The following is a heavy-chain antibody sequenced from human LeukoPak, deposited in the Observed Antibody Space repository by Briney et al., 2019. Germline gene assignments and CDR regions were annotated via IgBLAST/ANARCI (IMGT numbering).Heavy chain of an antibody. V-gene: IGHV1-8*01. J-gene: IGHJ4*02. CDR3: ARGTGYSSSWRGNDY. CDR2: MNPNSGNT. CDR1: GYTFTSYD. Sequence: ASVKVSCKATGYTFTSYDIHWVRQATGQGLEWTGWMNPNSGNTGYAQKFQGRVTMTRNTSISTAYMELSSLRSEDTAVYYCARGTGYSSSWRGNDYWGQGTLVTVSS. D-gene: IGHD6-13*01.